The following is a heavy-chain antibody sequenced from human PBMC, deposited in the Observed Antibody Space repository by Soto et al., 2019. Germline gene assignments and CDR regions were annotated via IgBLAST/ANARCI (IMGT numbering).Heavy chain of an antibody. CDR2: INPNSGGT. J-gene: IGHJ4*02. Sequence: VASVKVSCKASVYTFTGYYMHWVRQAPGQGLEWMGWINPNSGGTNYAQKLQGRVTMTSDPSSSTAYMEMSRLRSDETAVYYCARDIDMDIVVEVAATAPGYWGQGTLVTVSS. CDR3: ARDIDMDIVVEVAATAPGY. V-gene: IGHV1-2*02. D-gene: IGHD2-15*01. CDR1: VYTFTGYY.